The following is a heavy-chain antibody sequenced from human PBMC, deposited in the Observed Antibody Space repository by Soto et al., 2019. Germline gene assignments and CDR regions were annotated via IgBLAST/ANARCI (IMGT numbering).Heavy chain of an antibody. J-gene: IGHJ4*02. CDR3: AIGGHVVVVTAALDY. CDR2: VNPSGGHT. Sequence: QVQLMQSGAEVKKPGASVKVSCKASGDTFTDYYIHWVRQAPGQGLEWMGTVNPSGGHTTYAQHFLGRVTMTRDPSTSTLYMQLTSLTSDDTAIYYCAIGGHVVVVTAALDYWGQGTLVTVSS. CDR1: GDTFTDYY. V-gene: IGHV1-46*01. D-gene: IGHD2-21*02.